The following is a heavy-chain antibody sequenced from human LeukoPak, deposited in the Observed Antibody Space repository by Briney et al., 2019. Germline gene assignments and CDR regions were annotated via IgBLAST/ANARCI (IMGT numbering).Heavy chain of an antibody. CDR3: ARVVENDAFDI. D-gene: IGHD2-15*01. CDR2: INPSGGRT. V-gene: IGHV1-46*01. Sequence: ASVKVSCKASGYTFTSYYMHWVRQAPAQGLEWMGIINPSGGRTSYVQHFQGRVTMTRDTSTSTVYMELSSLRSEDTAVYYCARVVENDAFDIWGQGTMVTVSS. J-gene: IGHJ3*02. CDR1: GYTFTSYY.